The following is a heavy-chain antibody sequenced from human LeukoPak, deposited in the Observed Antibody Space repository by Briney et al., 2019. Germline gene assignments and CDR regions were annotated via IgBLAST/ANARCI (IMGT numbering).Heavy chain of an antibody. CDR1: GGSFSGYY. D-gene: IGHD6-13*01. CDR3: ARMVAAAGTGDY. J-gene: IGHJ4*02. Sequence: SETLSLTCAVYGGSFSGYYWSWIRQPPGKGLEWIGEIYHSGSTNYNPSLKSRVTISVDKSKNQFSLKLGSVTAADTAVYYCARMVAAAGTGDYWGQGTLVTVSS. V-gene: IGHV4-34*01. CDR2: IYHSGST.